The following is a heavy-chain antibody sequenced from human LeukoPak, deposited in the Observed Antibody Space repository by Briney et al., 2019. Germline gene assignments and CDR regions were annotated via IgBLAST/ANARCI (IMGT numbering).Heavy chain of an antibody. CDR2: ISSSGSTI. V-gene: IGHV3-11*01. Sequence: GGPLRLSCAASGFTFSDYYMSWIRQAPGKGLEWVSYISSSGSTIYYADSVKGRFTISRDNAKNSLYLQMNSLRAEDTAVYYCARGPSNWNDESYYFDYWGQGTLVTVSS. J-gene: IGHJ4*02. CDR1: GFTFSDYY. CDR3: ARGPSNWNDESYYFDY. D-gene: IGHD1-1*01.